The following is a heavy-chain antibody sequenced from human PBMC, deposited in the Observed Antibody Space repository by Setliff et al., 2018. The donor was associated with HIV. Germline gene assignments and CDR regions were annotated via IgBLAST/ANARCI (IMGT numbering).Heavy chain of an antibody. CDR1: GYTFTGSF. CDR3: ARDYLHVFDI. J-gene: IGHJ3*02. Sequence: ASVKVSCKSSGYTFTGSFIHWVRQAPGQGLEWMGWINSASGGTNYAQNFQGRVTVTRDTSINTAYVELNSLKSDDTAVYYCARDYLHVFDIWGQGTMVTVSS. CDR2: INSASGGT. V-gene: IGHV1-2*02.